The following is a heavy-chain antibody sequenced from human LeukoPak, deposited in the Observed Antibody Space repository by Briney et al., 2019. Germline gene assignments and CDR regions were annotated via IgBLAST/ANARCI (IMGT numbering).Heavy chain of an antibody. J-gene: IGHJ5*02. D-gene: IGHD3-10*01. V-gene: IGHV3-15*01. CDR2: IKSKTDGGTT. Sequence: GGSLRLSCAASGFTFSSYNMNWVRQAPGKGLEWVGRIKSKTDGGTTDYAAPVKGRFTISRDDSKNTLYLQMNSLKTEDTAVYYCTTDEGVQPAWFDPWGQGTLVTVSS. CDR1: GFTFSSYN. CDR3: TTDEGVQPAWFDP.